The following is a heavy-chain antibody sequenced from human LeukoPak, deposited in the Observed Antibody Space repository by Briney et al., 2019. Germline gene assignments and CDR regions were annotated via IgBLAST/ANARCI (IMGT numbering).Heavy chain of an antibody. Sequence: ASVKVSCKASGYTFTSYDINWVRQAPGQGLEWMGRIIPILGIGNYAQKFQGRVTITADKSTSTAYMELSSLRSEDTAVYYCARGRQGYCSSTSCHQPLYYYYGMDVWGQGTTVTVSS. V-gene: IGHV1-69*04. J-gene: IGHJ6*02. D-gene: IGHD2-2*01. CDR1: GYTFTSYD. CDR2: IIPILGIG. CDR3: ARGRQGYCSSTSCHQPLYYYYGMDV.